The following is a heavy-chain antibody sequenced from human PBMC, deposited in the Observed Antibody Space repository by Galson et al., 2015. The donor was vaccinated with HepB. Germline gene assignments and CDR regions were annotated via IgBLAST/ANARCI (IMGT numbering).Heavy chain of an antibody. CDR1: GFTFSSYA. Sequence: SLRLSCAASGFTFSSYAMSWVRQAPGKGLEWVSAISGSGGSTYYADSVKGRFTISRDNSKNTLYLQMNSLRAEDTAVYYCAKDSPAGSSGWSYFDCWGRGTLVTVSS. D-gene: IGHD6-19*01. CDR3: AKDSPAGSSGWSYFDC. V-gene: IGHV3-23*01. J-gene: IGHJ4*02. CDR2: ISGSGGST.